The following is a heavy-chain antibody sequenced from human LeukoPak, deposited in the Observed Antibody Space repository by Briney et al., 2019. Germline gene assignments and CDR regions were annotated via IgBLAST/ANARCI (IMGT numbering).Heavy chain of an antibody. D-gene: IGHD4-23*01. Sequence: GGSLRLSCAASGFTFSSYWMHWVRQAPGKGLVWVSRIKSDGSNTNYADSVKGRFTISRDNAKNTLYLQMNRLRAEDTAVYYCTRVGDYGGNWAWYFDLWGRGTLVTVSS. J-gene: IGHJ2*01. CDR1: GFTFSSYW. CDR3: TRVGDYGGNWAWYFDL. CDR2: IKSDGSNT. V-gene: IGHV3-74*01.